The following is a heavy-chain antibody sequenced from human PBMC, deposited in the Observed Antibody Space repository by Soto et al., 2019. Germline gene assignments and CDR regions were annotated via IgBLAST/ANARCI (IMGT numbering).Heavy chain of an antibody. Sequence: QVQLQESGPGLVKPSQTLSLTCTVSGGSISSGGYYWSWIRQHPGKGLEWIGYIYYNGSTYYNPSLKSRVTISVDTSKDHFSLKLSSVTAADTAVYYCAISERYYVSSGYYRNYWYFDLWGRGTLVTVS. V-gene: IGHV4-31*03. CDR1: GGSISSGGYY. CDR2: IYYNGST. J-gene: IGHJ2*01. CDR3: AISERYYVSSGYYRNYWYFDL. D-gene: IGHD3-22*01.